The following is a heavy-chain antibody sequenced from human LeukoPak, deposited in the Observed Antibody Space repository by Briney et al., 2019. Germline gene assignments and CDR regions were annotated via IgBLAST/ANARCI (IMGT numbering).Heavy chain of an antibody. V-gene: IGHV4-30-2*02. CDR1: GGSISSGGYS. CDR3: ARYSAPVTSIDY. CDR2: IYHSGST. Sequence: KSSQTLSLTCAVSGGSISSGGYSWSWIRQPPGKGLEWIGYIYHSGSTYYNPSLESRVTISVDTSKNQFSLMLSSVTAADTAVYYCARYSAPVTSIDYWGQGTLVTVSS. J-gene: IGHJ4*02. D-gene: IGHD2-21*02.